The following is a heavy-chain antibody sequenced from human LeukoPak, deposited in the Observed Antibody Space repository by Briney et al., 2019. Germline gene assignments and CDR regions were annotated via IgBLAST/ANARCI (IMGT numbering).Heavy chain of an antibody. CDR1: GYTFTSYD. Sequence: ASVKVSCKASGYTFTSYDINWVRLATGQGLEWMGWMNPNSGNTGYAQKFQGRVTMTRNTSISTAYMELSSLRSEDTAVYYCARGDRIAAAGTFEDYWGQGTLVTVSS. CDR3: ARGDRIAAAGTFEDY. CDR2: MNPNSGNT. J-gene: IGHJ4*02. D-gene: IGHD6-13*01. V-gene: IGHV1-8*01.